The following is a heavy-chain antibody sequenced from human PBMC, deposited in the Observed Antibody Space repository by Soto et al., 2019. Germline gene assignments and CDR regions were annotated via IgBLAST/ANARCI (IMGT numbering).Heavy chain of an antibody. D-gene: IGHD3-10*01. CDR2: ISYDGRNK. CDR3: ARDYYTSGSFRPNKAYNYYGMDV. J-gene: IGHJ6*02. V-gene: IGHV3-30*09. Sequence: QVQLVDSGGGVVQPGRSLRLSCVASGFTFSRYAMHWVRQAPGKGLEWVAVISYDGRNKKYADSEKGRFGISRDNSKNTLYLQMNSLRTEDTAVYYCARDYYTSGSFRPNKAYNYYGMDVWGQGTTVTVSS. CDR1: GFTFSRYA.